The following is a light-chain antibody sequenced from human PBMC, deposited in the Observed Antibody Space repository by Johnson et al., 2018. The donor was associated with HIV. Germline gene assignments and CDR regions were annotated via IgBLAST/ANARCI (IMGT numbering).Light chain of an antibody. CDR2: DNN. J-gene: IGLJ1*01. V-gene: IGLV1-51*01. Sequence: QSVLTQPPSVSAAPGQKVTISCSGSSSNIGNNYVSWYQQLPGTAPKLLIYDNNQRPSGIPDRFSGSKSGTSATLAITGLQTGDEADYYCGTWDSSLSGVFGTGTKVTFL. CDR1: SSNIGNNY. CDR3: GTWDSSLSGV.